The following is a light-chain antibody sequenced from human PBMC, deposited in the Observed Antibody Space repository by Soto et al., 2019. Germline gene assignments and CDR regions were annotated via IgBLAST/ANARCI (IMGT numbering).Light chain of an antibody. J-gene: IGKJ1*01. V-gene: IGKV4-1*01. CDR1: QSVLYSSNNKNY. CDR3: QQYYNTPWT. CDR2: WAS. Sequence: DIVMTQSPDSLAVSLGERATINCKSSQSVLYSSNNKNYFAWYQQKPGQPPKLLIYWASTRESGVPDRFSGSGSGTDFTLTSSSLQAEDVAVYYCQQYYNTPWTFGQGTKVEIK.